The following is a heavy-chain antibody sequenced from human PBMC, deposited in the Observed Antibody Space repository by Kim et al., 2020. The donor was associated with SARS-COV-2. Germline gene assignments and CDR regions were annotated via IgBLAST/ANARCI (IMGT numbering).Heavy chain of an antibody. D-gene: IGHD6-6*01. CDR2: T. V-gene: IGHV3-23*01. Sequence: TFYADSLKGRFTISRDNSQNMVYLQMNSLRAEDTAIYYCAKRLASSALDVWGQGTTVTVSS. CDR3: AKRLASSALDV. J-gene: IGHJ6*02.